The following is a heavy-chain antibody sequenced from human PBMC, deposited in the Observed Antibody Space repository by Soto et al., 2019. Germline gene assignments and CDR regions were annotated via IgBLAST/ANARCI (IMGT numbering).Heavy chain of an antibody. Sequence: ESLKISCKGSGYTVSTYWIAWVRQMPGKGLEWMGIIYPGDSDTKYSPAFQGQVTISADKAINTAYLQWTSLEASDTAMYYCARKFAPEFFDSWGQGTLVTVYS. CDR2: IYPGDSDT. D-gene: IGHD3-10*01. V-gene: IGHV5-51*01. J-gene: IGHJ4*02. CDR1: GYTVSTYW. CDR3: ARKFAPEFFDS.